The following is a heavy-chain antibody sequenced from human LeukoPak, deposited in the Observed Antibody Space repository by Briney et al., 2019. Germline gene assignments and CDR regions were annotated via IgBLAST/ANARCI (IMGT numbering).Heavy chain of an antibody. Sequence: GGSLRLSCAASGFTFSSYAMSWVRQAPGKGLEWVSAISGSGGSTYYADSVKGRFTISRDNSKNTLYLQMNSLSAEDTAVYYCAKWDIVVVPAATTDYWGQGTLVTVSS. D-gene: IGHD2-2*01. J-gene: IGHJ4*02. CDR3: AKWDIVVVPAATTDY. CDR1: GFTFSSYA. CDR2: ISGSGGST. V-gene: IGHV3-23*01.